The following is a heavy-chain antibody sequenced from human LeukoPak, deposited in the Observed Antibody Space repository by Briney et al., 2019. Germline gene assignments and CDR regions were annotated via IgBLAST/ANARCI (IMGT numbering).Heavy chain of an antibody. CDR3: AIFQGTYGDNDNDF. D-gene: IGHD4-17*01. J-gene: IGHJ4*02. V-gene: IGHV1-69*13. CDR2: IIPMINTP. CDR1: GGTFRSFA. Sequence: GASVKVSCKASGGTFRSFALNWVRQAPGKGLEWMGGIIPMINTPKYAQRFQGRVSITADESTSTGYMEVSSLRSEDTAVYYCAIFQGTYGDNDNDFWGQGTLVTVSS.